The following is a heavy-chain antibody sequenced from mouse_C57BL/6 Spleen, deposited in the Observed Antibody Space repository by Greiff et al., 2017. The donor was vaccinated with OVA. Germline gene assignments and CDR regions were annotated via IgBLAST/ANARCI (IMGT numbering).Heavy chain of an antibody. CDR2: IYPSDSET. V-gene: IGHV1-61*01. J-gene: IGHJ2*01. CDR3: ARGDDYEAFDY. D-gene: IGHD2-4*01. CDR1: GYTFTSYW. Sequence: QVQLKQSGAELVRPGSSVKLSCKASGYTFTSYWMDWVKQRPGQGLEWIGNIYPSDSETHYNQKFKDKATLTVDKSSSTAYMQLSSLTSEDSAVYYCARGDDYEAFDYWGQGTTLTVSS.